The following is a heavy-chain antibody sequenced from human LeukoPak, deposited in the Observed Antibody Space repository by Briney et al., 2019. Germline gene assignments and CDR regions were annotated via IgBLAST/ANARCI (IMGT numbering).Heavy chain of an antibody. Sequence: PSETLSLTCAVYGGSFSGYYWSWIRQPPGKGLEWIGEINHSGSTNYNPSLKSRVTISVDTSKNQFSLQLNSVTPEDTAVYYCARAKGRITMVRGVNHPYYFDYWGQGTLVTVSS. CDR2: INHSGST. CDR3: ARAKGRITMVRGVNHPYYFDY. CDR1: GGSFSGYY. D-gene: IGHD3-10*01. V-gene: IGHV4-34*01. J-gene: IGHJ4*02.